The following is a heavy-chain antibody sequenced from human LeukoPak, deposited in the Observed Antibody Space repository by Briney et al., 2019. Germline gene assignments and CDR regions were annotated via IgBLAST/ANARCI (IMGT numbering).Heavy chain of an antibody. CDR3: ARGGMIVVASTTYFDY. Sequence: SVKVSCKASGGTFSSYAISWVRQAPGQGLEWMGGIIPIFGTANYAQKFQGRVTITADESTSTAYMELSSLRSEDTAVYYCARGGMIVVASTTYFDYWGQGTLVTVSS. CDR2: IIPIFGTA. V-gene: IGHV1-69*01. D-gene: IGHD3-22*01. CDR1: GGTFSSYA. J-gene: IGHJ4*02.